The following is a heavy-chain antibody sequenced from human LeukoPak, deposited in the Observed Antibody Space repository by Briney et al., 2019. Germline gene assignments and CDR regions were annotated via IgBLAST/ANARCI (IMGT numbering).Heavy chain of an antibody. CDR2: ISASGGST. CDR3: AKDQRWESPHYLDS. J-gene: IGHJ4*02. D-gene: IGHD1-26*01. Sequence: GGSLRLSCAASGFTFSSSAMSWVGQVPGKGLEWVSGISASGGSTSYADSVRGGFTISRENSKKTLYGQMNRLRDEDRGVNYCAKDQRWESPHYLDSWGQGTLVTVSS. V-gene: IGHV3-23*01. CDR1: GFTFSSSA.